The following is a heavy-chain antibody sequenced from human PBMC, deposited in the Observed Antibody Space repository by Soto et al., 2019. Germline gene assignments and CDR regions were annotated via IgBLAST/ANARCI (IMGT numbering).Heavy chain of an antibody. CDR3: ARGTSGTTGTTLPTGRHPCFDP. CDR1: GGKFRGHY. J-gene: IGHJ5*02. Sequence: LVLLSDPWAVYGGKFRGHYWRRISQHTGKGLEWSGEINHSGSTNYDPSLKSRVTISVDTSKNQFSLKLSSVTAADTAVYYCARGTSGTTGTTLPTGRHPCFDPWGQGTLVTVSS. V-gene: IGHV4-34*01. D-gene: IGHD1-1*01. CDR2: INHSGST.